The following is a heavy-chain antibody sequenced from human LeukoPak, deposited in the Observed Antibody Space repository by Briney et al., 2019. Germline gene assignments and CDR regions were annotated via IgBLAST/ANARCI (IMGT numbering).Heavy chain of an antibody. Sequence: GGSLRLSCAASGLTFSSHWMHWVRQAPGKGLVWVSRITNDGSSTTYADSVKGRFTISRDNSKNSLHLLMNSLRAEDTAMYYCSKRGSSGWHDYWGQGVLVTVSS. CDR2: ITNDGSST. V-gene: IGHV3-74*01. CDR3: SKRGSSGWHDY. J-gene: IGHJ4*02. CDR1: GLTFSSHW. D-gene: IGHD6-19*01.